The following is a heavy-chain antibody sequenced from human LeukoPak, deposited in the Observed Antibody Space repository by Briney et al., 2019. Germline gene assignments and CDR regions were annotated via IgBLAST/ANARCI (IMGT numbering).Heavy chain of an antibody. V-gene: IGHV3-23*01. Sequence: GGSLRLSCAASGFTISSYDMSWVRQAPGKGLEWVSAISGSGGSTYYADSVKGRFTISRDNSKNTLYLQMNSLRAEDTAVYYCATLAAAGTFFDYWGQGTLVTVSS. J-gene: IGHJ4*02. CDR1: GFTISSYD. CDR3: ATLAAAGTFFDY. D-gene: IGHD6-13*01. CDR2: ISGSGGST.